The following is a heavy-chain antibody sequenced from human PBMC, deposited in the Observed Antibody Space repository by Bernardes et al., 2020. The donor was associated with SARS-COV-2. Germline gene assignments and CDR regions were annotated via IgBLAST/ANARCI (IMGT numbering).Heavy chain of an antibody. CDR3: ARDSGAALDY. D-gene: IGHD6-13*01. Sequence: GGSLRLSCAASGFTFSSSALHWVRQAPGKGLEWVAVISYDGSNKYYADSVKGRFTISRDNSKNTLYLQMNSLRAEDTAVYYCARDSGAALDYWGQGTLVTVSS. V-gene: IGHV3-30-3*01. CDR2: ISYDGSNK. CDR1: GFTFSSSA. J-gene: IGHJ4*02.